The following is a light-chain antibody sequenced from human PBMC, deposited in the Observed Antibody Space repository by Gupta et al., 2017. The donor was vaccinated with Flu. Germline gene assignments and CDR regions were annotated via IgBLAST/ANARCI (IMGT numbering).Light chain of an antibody. Sequence: SFDLPQPPSLSVSPGQTARITCFGDVLSKQYTYWYQQRPGQDPVVLIYKDTERPSGNPERFSGSSSGTRATLTISGGQAEDAADYYCQSADNTDVVFGGGTRLTVL. J-gene: IGLJ2*01. CDR2: KDT. V-gene: IGLV3-25*02. CDR3: QSADNTDVV. CDR1: VLSKQY.